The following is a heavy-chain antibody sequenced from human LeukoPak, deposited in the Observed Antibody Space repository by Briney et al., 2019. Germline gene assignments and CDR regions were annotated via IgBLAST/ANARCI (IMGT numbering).Heavy chain of an antibody. CDR1: GGSISSGGYY. J-gene: IGHJ6*03. V-gene: IGHV4-30-2*01. CDR2: IYHSGST. Sequence: PSETLSLTCTVSGGSISSGGYYWSWIRQPPGKGLEWIGYIYHSGSTYYNPSLKSRVTISVDRSKNQFSLKLSSVTAADTAVYYCARGQITIFGVVTSYYYYYMDVWGKGTTVTVSS. D-gene: IGHD3-3*01. CDR3: ARGQITIFGVVTSYYYYYMDV.